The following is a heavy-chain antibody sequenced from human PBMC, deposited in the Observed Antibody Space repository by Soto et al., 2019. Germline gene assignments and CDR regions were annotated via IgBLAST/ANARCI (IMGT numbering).Heavy chain of an antibody. Sequence: QGQLVESGGGVIQPGRSLRLSCAASELTFRGYAMHWVRQAPGKGLEWVAVISYDGSRKYYADSVKGRFIISKDNSNNTLGLQMNSLRVEDTAVYFCARAQSIRAAPFDPWGHGTLVIVSS. CDR2: ISYDGSRK. V-gene: IGHV3-30-3*01. CDR1: ELTFRGYA. J-gene: IGHJ5*02. CDR3: ARAQSIRAAPFDP. D-gene: IGHD2-21*01.